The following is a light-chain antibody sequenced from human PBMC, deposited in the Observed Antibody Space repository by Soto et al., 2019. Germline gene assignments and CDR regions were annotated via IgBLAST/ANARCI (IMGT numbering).Light chain of an antibody. V-gene: IGLV2-14*01. CDR1: SSYVGGYNY. J-gene: IGLJ1*01. Sequence: QSALTQPASVSGSPGQSITISCTGTSSYVGGYNYVSWYQQHPGKAPKLMIYEVSSRPSGVSNRISGSKSGNTASLTISGLQAEDEADYYCSSYTSSSIDYVFGTGTKLTAL. CDR2: EVS. CDR3: SSYTSSSIDYV.